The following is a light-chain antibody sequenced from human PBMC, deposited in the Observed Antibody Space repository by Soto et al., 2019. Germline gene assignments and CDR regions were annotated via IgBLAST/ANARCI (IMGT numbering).Light chain of an antibody. J-gene: IGLJ1*01. V-gene: IGLV2-8*01. Sequence: QSALTQPPSASGSPGQSVTISCTGSSSDVGDFNHVSWYQQQPGKAPQLMIYEVTKRPSGVPDRFSGSKSGDTASLTVSGLQAEDEADYYCSEHTGSSNFYVFGSGTKLTVL. CDR2: EVT. CDR1: SSDVGDFNH. CDR3: SEHTGSSNFYV.